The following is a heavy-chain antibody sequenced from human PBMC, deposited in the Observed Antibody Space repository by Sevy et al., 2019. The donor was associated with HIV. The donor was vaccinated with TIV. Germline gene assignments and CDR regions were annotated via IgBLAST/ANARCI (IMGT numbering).Heavy chain of an antibody. V-gene: IGHV3-7*03. CDR3: ARDCSSTSCLWGLDV. Sequence: GGSLRLSCAVSGFTFSTYWMSWVRQAPGKGLEWVANIKKDGSEKYYVDSVKGRFTSSRDNAKNSLYLQMNSLRVEDTALYYCARDCSSTSCLWGLDVWGQGTSVTVSS. D-gene: IGHD2-2*01. CDR2: IKKDGSEK. CDR1: GFTFSTYW. J-gene: IGHJ6*02.